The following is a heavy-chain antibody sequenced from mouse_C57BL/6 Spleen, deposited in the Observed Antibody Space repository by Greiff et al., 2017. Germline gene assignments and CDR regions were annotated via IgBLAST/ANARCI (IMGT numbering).Heavy chain of an antibody. Sequence: QVQLQQSGAELVKPGASVKISCKASGYAFSSYWMNWVQQRPGKGLEWIGQIYPGDGDTNYNGKFKGKATLTADKSSSTAYMQLSSLTSEDAAVYCCARERDRYFDVWGTGTTVTVSS. J-gene: IGHJ1*03. CDR3: ARERDRYFDV. CDR1: GYAFSSYW. CDR2: IYPGDGDT. D-gene: IGHD3-3*01. V-gene: IGHV1-80*01.